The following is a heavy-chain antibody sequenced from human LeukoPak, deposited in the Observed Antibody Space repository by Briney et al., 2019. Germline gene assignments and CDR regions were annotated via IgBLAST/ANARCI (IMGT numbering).Heavy chain of an antibody. CDR3: ARDVDGGSYFATFDY. CDR2: IKQDGSEK. CDR1: GFTFSSYW. Sequence: RGSLRLSCAASGFTFSSYWMSWVRQAPGKGLEWVANIKQDGSEKYYVDSVKGRFTISRDNAKNSLYLQMNSLRAEDTAVYYCARDVDGGSYFATFDYWGQGTLVTVSS. D-gene: IGHD1-26*01. J-gene: IGHJ4*02. V-gene: IGHV3-7*01.